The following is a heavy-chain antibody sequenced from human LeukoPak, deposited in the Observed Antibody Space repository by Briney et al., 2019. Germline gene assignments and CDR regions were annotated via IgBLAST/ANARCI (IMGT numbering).Heavy chain of an antibody. J-gene: IGHJ4*02. CDR1: GYSFTSYW. D-gene: IGHD3-10*01. Sequence: GESLKISCKGSGYSFTSYWISWVRQMPGKGLEWMGRIDPSDSYTNYSPSFQGHVTISADKSISTAYLQWSGLKASDTAMYYCASYGSGVAFDYWGQGTLVTVSS. CDR2: IDPSDSYT. CDR3: ASYGSGVAFDY. V-gene: IGHV5-10-1*01.